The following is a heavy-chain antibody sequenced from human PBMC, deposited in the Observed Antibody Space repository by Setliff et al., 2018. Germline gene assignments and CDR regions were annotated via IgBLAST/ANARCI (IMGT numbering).Heavy chain of an antibody. V-gene: IGHV4-59*01. CDR3: ARDNTIVGATDY. J-gene: IGHJ4*02. CDR1: GGSISPYF. D-gene: IGHD1-26*01. CDR2: IYHNGNT. Sequence: SETLSLTCTVSGGSISPYFWSWIRQPPGKGLEWIGYIYHNGNTNFNPSLKSRVNMSVDTSKNQIALNLKSVTAADTAVYYCARDNTIVGATDYWGQGTLVTVSS.